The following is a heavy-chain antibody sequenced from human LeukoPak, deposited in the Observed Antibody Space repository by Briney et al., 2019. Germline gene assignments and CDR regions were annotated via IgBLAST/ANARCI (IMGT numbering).Heavy chain of an antibody. J-gene: IGHJ4*02. Sequence: ASVKVSCKASGYTFRNYGITWVRQAPGQGLEWMGWISAYNGDTHYAQSLQGRVTMTTDTSTSTAYMELRSLRSDDTAVYYCARDPTNTSGYYAYFDYWGQGTLVTVSS. V-gene: IGHV1-18*01. CDR1: GYTFRNYG. D-gene: IGHD3-22*01. CDR2: ISAYNGDT. CDR3: ARDPTNTSGYYAYFDY.